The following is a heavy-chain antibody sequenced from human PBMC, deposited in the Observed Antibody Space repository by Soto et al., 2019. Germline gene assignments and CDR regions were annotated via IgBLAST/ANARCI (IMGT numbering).Heavy chain of an antibody. CDR3: VTWLSAHFDR. CDR1: GFTFRTCP. J-gene: IGHJ4*02. V-gene: IGHV3-23*01. Sequence: EVQLLESGGGLVQPGGSLRLSCAASGFTFRTCPMSWVRQAPGRGPEWVSTINDNGVNTHYADPVKGRFTISRDNSRNTVDLHMDSLRPEDTAIYYCVTWLSAHFDRWGQGTLVTVSS. CDR2: INDNGVNT. D-gene: IGHD6-19*01.